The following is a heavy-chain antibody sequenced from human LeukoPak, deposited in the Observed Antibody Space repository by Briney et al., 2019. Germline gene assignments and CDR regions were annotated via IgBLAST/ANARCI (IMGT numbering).Heavy chain of an antibody. CDR1: GGTFSSYA. J-gene: IGHJ3*02. V-gene: IGHV1-69*13. CDR3: ARDQNDFWSGGGGTGDAFDI. D-gene: IGHD3-3*01. Sequence: ASVKVSCKASGGTFSSYAISWVRQAPGQGLEWMGGIIPIFGTANYAQKFQGRVTITADESTSTAYMELSSLRSEDTAVYYCARDQNDFWSGGGGTGDAFDIWGQGTMVTVSS. CDR2: IIPIFGTA.